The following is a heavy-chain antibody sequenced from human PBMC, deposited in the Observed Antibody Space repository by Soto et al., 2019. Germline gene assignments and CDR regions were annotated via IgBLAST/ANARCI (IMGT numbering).Heavy chain of an antibody. CDR2: IYYSGST. CDR3: ARALIKYYYDSSGYYYFDY. V-gene: IGHV4-31*03. CDR1: GGSISSGGYY. D-gene: IGHD3-22*01. Sequence: QVQLQESGPGLVKPSQTLSLTCTVSGGSISSGGYYWSWIRQHPGKGLEWIGYIYYSGSTYYNPSLKSRFTISLDTSKNQFSLKLSAVTAADTAVYYCARALIKYYYDSSGYYYFDYWGQGTLVTVSS. J-gene: IGHJ4*02.